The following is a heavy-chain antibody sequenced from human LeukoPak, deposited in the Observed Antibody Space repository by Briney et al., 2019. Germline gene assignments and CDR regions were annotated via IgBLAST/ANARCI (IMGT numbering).Heavy chain of an antibody. CDR1: GGSFSGYY. V-gene: IGHV4-34*01. D-gene: IGHD5-12*01. Sequence: SETLSLTCAVYGGSFSGYYWSWIRQPPGKGLEWIGEINHSGSTNYNPSLKSRVTISIDTSKNQFSLKLSSVTAADTAVYYCARKKYSGYDCDYWGKGTTVTVSS. J-gene: IGHJ6*04. CDR3: ARKKYSGYDCDY. CDR2: INHSGST.